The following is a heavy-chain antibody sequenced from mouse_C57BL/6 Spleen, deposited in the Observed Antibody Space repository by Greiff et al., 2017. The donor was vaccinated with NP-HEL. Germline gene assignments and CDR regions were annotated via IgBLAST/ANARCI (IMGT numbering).Heavy chain of an antibody. CDR1: GFTFSDYY. CDR3: AREGYYYGSSYAWWYFDV. V-gene: IGHV5-16*01. CDR2: INYDGSST. D-gene: IGHD1-1*01. Sequence: DVMLVESEGGLVQPGSSMKLSCTASGFTFSDYYMAWVRQVPEKGLEWVANINYDGSSTYYLDSLKSRFIISIDNAKNILYLQMSSLKSEDTATYYCAREGYYYGSSYAWWYFDVWGTGTTVTVSS. J-gene: IGHJ1*03.